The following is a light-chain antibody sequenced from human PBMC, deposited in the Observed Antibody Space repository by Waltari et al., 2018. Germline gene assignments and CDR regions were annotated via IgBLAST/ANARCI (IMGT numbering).Light chain of an antibody. CDR2: GKN. V-gene: IGLV3-19*01. CDR1: SLRSYY. J-gene: IGLJ3*02. CDR3: NSRDSSGNHLV. Sequence: SELTQDPAVSVALGQTVRITCQGDSLRSYYASWYQQKPGQAPVLVIYGKNNRPSGIPDRFSGSSSGNTASLTITGAQAEDEADYYCNSRDSSGNHLVFGGGTKLTVL.